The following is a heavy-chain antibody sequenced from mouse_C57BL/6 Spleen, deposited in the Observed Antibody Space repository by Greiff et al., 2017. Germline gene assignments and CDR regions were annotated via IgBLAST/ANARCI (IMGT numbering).Heavy chain of an antibody. J-gene: IGHJ2*01. Sequence: QVQLQQPGAELVMPGASVKLSCKASGYTFTSYWMHWVKQRPGQGLEWIGEIDPSDSYTNYNQKFKGKSTLTVDKSSSTAYMQLSSLTSEGSAVYYCARRITTVVATGNYVDYWGQGTTLTVSS. D-gene: IGHD1-1*01. CDR1: GYTFTSYW. V-gene: IGHV1-69*01. CDR2: IDPSDSYT. CDR3: ARRITTVVATGNYVDY.